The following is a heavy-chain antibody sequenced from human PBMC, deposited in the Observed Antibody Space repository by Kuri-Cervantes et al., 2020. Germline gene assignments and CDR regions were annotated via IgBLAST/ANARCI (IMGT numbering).Heavy chain of an antibody. Sequence: ASVKVSCKASGGTFSSYAISWVRQAPGQGLEWMGWLNADSGNTVYAQKFQGRVTMTRNTSISTAYMELSSLRSEDTAVYYCARVLSRRRNIVVVTATLGFDYWGQGTLVTVSS. D-gene: IGHD2-21*02. J-gene: IGHJ4*02. CDR1: GGTFSSYA. CDR3: ARVLSRRRNIVVVTATLGFDY. V-gene: IGHV1-8*02. CDR2: LNADSGNT.